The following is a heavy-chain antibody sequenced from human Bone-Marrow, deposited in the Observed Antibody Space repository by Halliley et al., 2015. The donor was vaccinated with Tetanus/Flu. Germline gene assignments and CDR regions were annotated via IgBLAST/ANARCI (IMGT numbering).Heavy chain of an antibody. CDR2: IYHSGST. CDR1: GGYINSSNW. Sequence: TLSLTCAVSGGYINSSNWWSWVRQPPGKGLEWIGEIYHSGSTNYNPSLKSRVTISVDTSKNQFSLKLSSVTAADTAVYYCALQFSGYYENGYDAFDIWGQGTMVTVSS. J-gene: IGHJ3*02. V-gene: IGHV4-4*02. CDR3: ALQFSGYYENGYDAFDI. D-gene: IGHD3-22*01.